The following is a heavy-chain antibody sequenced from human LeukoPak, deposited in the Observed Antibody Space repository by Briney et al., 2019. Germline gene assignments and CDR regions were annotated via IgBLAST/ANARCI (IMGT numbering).Heavy chain of an antibody. D-gene: IGHD3-22*01. CDR3: ARHYYDSSGYHPPSDAFDI. J-gene: IGHJ3*02. CDR1: GYTFTGYY. V-gene: IGHV1-46*01. Sequence: ASVKVSCKASGYTFTGYYMHWVRQAPGQGLEWMGIINPSGGSTSYAQKFQGRVTMTRDMSTSTVYMELSSLKASDTAMYYCARHYYDSSGYHPPSDAFDIWGQGTMVTVSS. CDR2: INPSGGST.